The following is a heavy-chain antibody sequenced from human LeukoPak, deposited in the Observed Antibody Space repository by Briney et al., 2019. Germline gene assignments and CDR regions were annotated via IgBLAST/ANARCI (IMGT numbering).Heavy chain of an antibody. J-gene: IGHJ5*02. CDR3: ARGCRVKSGGSCYSFLNWFDP. CDR1: GGSFSDYY. Sequence: SETLSLTCAVYGGSFSDYYWSWIRQPPGKGLEWIGEVSHSGSTNYTPSLESRVSISVDTSKNQFSLKLSSVPAADTAVYYCARGCRVKSGGSCYSFLNWFDPWGQGTLVTVSS. V-gene: IGHV4-34*01. CDR2: VSHSGST. D-gene: IGHD2-15*01.